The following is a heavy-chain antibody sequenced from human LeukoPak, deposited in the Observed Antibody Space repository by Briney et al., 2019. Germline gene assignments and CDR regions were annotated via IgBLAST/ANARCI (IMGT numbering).Heavy chain of an antibody. Sequence: PGGSLRLSCAASGFTFSTYWMSWVRQAPGKGLEWVANIKQDGSEKYYVDSVKGRFTISRDNAKNSLYLQMNSLRAEDTAVYYCARDFWSGYYRNYYFDYWGQGTLVTVSS. CDR1: GFTFSTYW. V-gene: IGHV3-7*01. CDR3: ARDFWSGYYRNYYFDY. J-gene: IGHJ4*02. CDR2: IKQDGSEK. D-gene: IGHD3-3*01.